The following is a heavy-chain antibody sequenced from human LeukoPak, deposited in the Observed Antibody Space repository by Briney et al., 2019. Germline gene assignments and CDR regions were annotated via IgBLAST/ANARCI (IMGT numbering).Heavy chain of an antibody. Sequence: SETLSLTCTVSGGSISSGDYYWSWIRQPPGKGLEWIGYIYYSGSTYYNPSLKSRVTISVDTSKNQFSLKLSSVTAADTAVSYCAAQYQLLSNWFDPWGQGTLVTVSS. V-gene: IGHV4-30-4*01. J-gene: IGHJ5*02. CDR3: AAQYQLLSNWFDP. CDR1: GGSISSGDYY. D-gene: IGHD2-2*01. CDR2: IYYSGST.